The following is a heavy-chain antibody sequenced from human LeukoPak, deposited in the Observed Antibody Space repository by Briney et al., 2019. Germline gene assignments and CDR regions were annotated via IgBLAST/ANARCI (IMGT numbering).Heavy chain of an antibody. Sequence: ASVKVSCKASGYTFTSYDINWVRQATGQGLEWMGWMNPNSGNTGYAQKFQGRVTMTRNTSISTAYMELSSLRSEDTAVYYCARLPGYCSSTSCYGAFDIWGQGTMVTVSS. CDR2: MNPNSGNT. J-gene: IGHJ3*02. V-gene: IGHV1-8*01. CDR3: ARLPGYCSSTSCYGAFDI. CDR1: GYTFTSYD. D-gene: IGHD2-2*01.